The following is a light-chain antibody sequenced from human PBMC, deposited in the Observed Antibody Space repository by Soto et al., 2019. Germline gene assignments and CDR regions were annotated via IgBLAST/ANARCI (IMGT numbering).Light chain of an antibody. CDR3: QQSYSNPST. V-gene: IGKV1-39*01. CDR1: QSINRY. CDR2: AAS. Sequence: DIPMTKSPSSLSASVGYRVTITCRSSQSINRYLNWYPQKPGKAPQLLIYAASSLQSGVPSRFSGSGSGTDFTLTISSLQPDDFATYYCQQSYSNPSTFGGGNKVHIK. J-gene: IGKJ4*01.